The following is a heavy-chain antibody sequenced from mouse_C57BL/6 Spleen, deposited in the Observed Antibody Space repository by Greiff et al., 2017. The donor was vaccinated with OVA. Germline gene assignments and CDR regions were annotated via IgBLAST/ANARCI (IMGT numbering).Heavy chain of an antibody. D-gene: IGHD2-4*01. CDR2: ISSGGSYT. CDR1: GFTFSSYG. V-gene: IGHV5-6*02. Sequence: EVMLVESGGDLVKPGGSLKLSCAASGFTFSSYGMSWVRQTPDKRLEWVATISSGGSYTYYPDSVKGRFTISRDNAPNTLYLQMSSLKSEDTAMYYCASRDYDYWGQGTTLTVSS. CDR3: ASRDYDY. J-gene: IGHJ2*01.